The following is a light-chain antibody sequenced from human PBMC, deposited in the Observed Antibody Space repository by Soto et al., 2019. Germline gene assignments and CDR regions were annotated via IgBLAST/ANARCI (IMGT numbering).Light chain of an antibody. CDR1: QSVSNY. CDR3: QQRTNWPPKWT. CDR2: DAS. Sequence: EIVLTQSPATLSLSPGERDALSCRASQSVSNYFAWYQQKPGQAPRPLIYDASKRAAGIPDRFSGSGSGTDFTLTISSLEPEDFAVYYCQQRTNWPPKWTFGQGTKVDIK. J-gene: IGKJ1*01. V-gene: IGKV3-11*01.